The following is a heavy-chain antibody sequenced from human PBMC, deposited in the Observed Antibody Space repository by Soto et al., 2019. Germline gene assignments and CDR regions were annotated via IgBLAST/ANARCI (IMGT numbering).Heavy chain of an antibody. D-gene: IGHD2-8*01. CDR2: IHHSGTT. Sequence: PETLSLTCAFSGYSISSGYKWGWIRHPPGKGLEWIGSIHHSGTTYYNPSLKSRVTISVDTSKNQFSLKLSSVTAADTAVYYCARTIYCINGVCSPLYGMDVWGQGTTVTVS. J-gene: IGHJ6*02. V-gene: IGHV4-38-2*01. CDR3: ARTIYCINGVCSPLYGMDV. CDR1: GYSISSGYK.